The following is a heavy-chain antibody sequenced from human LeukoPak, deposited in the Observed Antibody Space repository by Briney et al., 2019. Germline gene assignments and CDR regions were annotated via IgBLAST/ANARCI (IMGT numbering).Heavy chain of an antibody. CDR3: ARGVFRYFDWLSY. V-gene: IGHV1-2*02. D-gene: IGHD3-9*01. J-gene: IGHJ4*02. Sequence: ASVKVSCKASGYTFTGYYMHWVRQAPGQALEWMGWINPNSGGTNYAQKFQGRVTMTRDTSISTAYMELSRLRSDDTAVYYCARGVFRYFDWLSYWGQGTLVTVSS. CDR2: INPNSGGT. CDR1: GYTFTGYY.